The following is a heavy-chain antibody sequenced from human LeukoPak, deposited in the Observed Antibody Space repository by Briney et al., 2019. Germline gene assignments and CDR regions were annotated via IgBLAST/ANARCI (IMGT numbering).Heavy chain of an antibody. Sequence: GGSLRLSCAASGFTFSSYAMSWVRQAPGKGLEWVSAISGSGGSTYYADSVKGRFTISRDNSKNTLYLQMNSPRAEDTAVYYCASRVATIEVVDYWGQGTLVTVSS. V-gene: IGHV3-23*01. J-gene: IGHJ4*02. CDR1: GFTFSSYA. CDR2: ISGSGGST. D-gene: IGHD5-12*01. CDR3: ASRVATIEVVDY.